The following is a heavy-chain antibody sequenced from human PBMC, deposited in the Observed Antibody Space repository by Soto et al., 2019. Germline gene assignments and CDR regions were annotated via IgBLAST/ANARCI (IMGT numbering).Heavy chain of an antibody. Sequence: ASVKVSCKASGYTFTSYYMHWVRQAPGQGLEWMGIINPSGGSTSYAQKFQGRVTMTRDTSTSTVYMELSSLRSEDTAVYYCASTPHYYDSSGYYYSWFDHWGQGTLVT. V-gene: IGHV1-46*01. D-gene: IGHD3-22*01. J-gene: IGHJ5*02. CDR1: GYTFTSYY. CDR3: ASTPHYYDSSGYYYSWFDH. CDR2: INPSGGST.